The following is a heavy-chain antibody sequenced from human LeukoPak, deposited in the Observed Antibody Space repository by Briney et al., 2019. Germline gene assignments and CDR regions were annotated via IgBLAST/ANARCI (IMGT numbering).Heavy chain of an antibody. CDR3: ARDRYGEPFDY. CDR2: INQDGSEQ. Sequence: PGGSLRLSCAASGSTFSRYWMSWVRQAPGKGLEWVASINQDGSEQYYVDSVKGRFTISRDNTKNSLFLQMNTLRAEDTAVYYCARDRYGEPFDYWGQGTLVIVSS. V-gene: IGHV3-7*04. D-gene: IGHD4-17*01. J-gene: IGHJ4*02. CDR1: GSTFSRYW.